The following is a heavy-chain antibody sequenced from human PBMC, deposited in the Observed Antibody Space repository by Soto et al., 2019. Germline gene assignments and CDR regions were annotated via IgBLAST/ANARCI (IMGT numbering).Heavy chain of an antibody. CDR1: GFTFSSYW. CDR3: ARVTDSLEYYYYYYYMDV. J-gene: IGHJ6*03. CDR2: IKQDGSEK. V-gene: IGHV3-7*01. Sequence: GGSLRLSCAASGFTFSSYWMSWVRQAPGKGLEWVANIKQDGSEKYYVDSVKGRFTISRDNAKNSLYLQMNSLRAEDTAVYYCARVTDSLEYYYYYYYMDVWAKGPRSPSP. D-gene: IGHD2-15*01.